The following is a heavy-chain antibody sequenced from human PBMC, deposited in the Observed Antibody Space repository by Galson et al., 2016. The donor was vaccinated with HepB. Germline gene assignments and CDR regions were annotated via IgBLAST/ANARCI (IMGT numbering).Heavy chain of an antibody. Sequence: SLRLSCAASGVNFSSYSMNWVRQAPGKGLEWVSSISSSSNYIYYAESVKGRFTISRDNAKNSLYLQMNSLRAEDTAVYYWARDPRGPQVWATYFDYWGQGTLVTVSS. J-gene: IGHJ4*02. D-gene: IGHD5-18*01. CDR3: ARDPRGPQVWATYFDY. V-gene: IGHV3-21*01. CDR1: GVNFSSYS. CDR2: ISSSSNYI.